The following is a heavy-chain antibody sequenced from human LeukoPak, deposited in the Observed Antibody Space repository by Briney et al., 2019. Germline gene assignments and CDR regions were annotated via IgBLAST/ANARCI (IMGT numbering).Heavy chain of an antibody. D-gene: IGHD6-13*01. Sequence: GGSLRLSCAASGFTFSSYSMNWVRQAPGKGLEWVSSISSSSSYIYYADSVKGRFTISRDNAKNSLYLQMNSLRAEDTAVYYCARNLEAYTGRSWRTSGFYGVDVWGQGTTVTVSS. CDR2: ISSSSSYI. CDR1: GFTFSSYS. J-gene: IGHJ6*02. CDR3: ARNLEAYTGRSWRTSGFYGVDV. V-gene: IGHV3-21*01.